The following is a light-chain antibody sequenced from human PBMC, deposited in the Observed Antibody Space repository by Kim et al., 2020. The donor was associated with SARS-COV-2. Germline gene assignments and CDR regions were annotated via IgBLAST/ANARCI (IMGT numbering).Light chain of an antibody. CDR2: GKN. J-gene: IGLJ3*02. Sequence: SSELTQDPAVSVALGQTVRITCQGDSLRSYYASWYQQKPGQAPVLVIYGKNSRPSGIPDRFSGSSSGNTASLTITGAQAEDEADYYCNSRDSNGNHRVFGGGTQLTVL. CDR1: SLRSYY. CDR3: NSRDSNGNHRV. V-gene: IGLV3-19*01.